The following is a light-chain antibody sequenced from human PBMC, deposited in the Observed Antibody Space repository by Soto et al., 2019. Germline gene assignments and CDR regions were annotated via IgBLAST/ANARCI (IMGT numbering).Light chain of an antibody. CDR2: DAS. CDR3: HRRGNWPPFT. J-gene: IGKJ4*01. Sequence: EIVLTQSPATLSLSPGESATLSCRASQNISNSLAWYQHRPGQAPRLLIHDASKRATGVPASVSGSGSGTDFTLITNSLEHDDFAVYYCHRRGNWPPFTFGGGTKVDIK. CDR1: QNISNS. V-gene: IGKV3-11*01.